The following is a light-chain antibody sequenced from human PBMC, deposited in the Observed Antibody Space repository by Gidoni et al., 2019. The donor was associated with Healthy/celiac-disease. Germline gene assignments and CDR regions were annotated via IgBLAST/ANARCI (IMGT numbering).Light chain of an antibody. CDR3: QQYYRTPPT. V-gene: IGKV4-1*01. CDR1: QSVLYSSNNKNY. Sequence: DIVMTQSPDSLAVSLGERATINCKSSQSVLYSSNNKNYLAWYQQKPGQPPKLLIYWASTRESGVPERFSGSGSGTDFTLTISSLQAEDVAVYYCQQYYRTPPTFGGGTKVEIK. CDR2: WAS. J-gene: IGKJ4*01.